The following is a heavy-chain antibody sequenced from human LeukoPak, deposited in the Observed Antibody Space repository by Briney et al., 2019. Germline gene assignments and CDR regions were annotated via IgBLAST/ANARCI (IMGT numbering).Heavy chain of an antibody. J-gene: IGHJ5*02. CDR3: ATSDPPGPA. CDR1: GDSISRYS. CDR2: TFKSGST. V-gene: IGHV4-59*01. Sequence: PSETLSLTCIVSGDSISRYSWSWVRQPPGKGLDWITYTFKSGSTYYNPFLKSRVTISVDTSKNQFSLRLNSLTAADTAVYYCATSDPPGPAWGQGILVTVSS.